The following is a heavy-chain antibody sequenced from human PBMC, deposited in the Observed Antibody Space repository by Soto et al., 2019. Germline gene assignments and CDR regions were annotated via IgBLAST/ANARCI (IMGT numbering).Heavy chain of an antibody. CDR2: INHSGST. CDR3: ARAISSSPSPGLNWFDP. D-gene: IGHD6-6*01. V-gene: IGHV4-34*01. J-gene: IGHJ5*02. CDR1: GGSFSGYY. Sequence: SETLSLTCAVFGGSFSGYYWNWIRQPPGKGLEWIGTINHSGSTNYNTSLKSRVTISVDTSKNQFFLKLSSVTAADTAVYYCARAISSSPSPGLNWFDPWGQGALVTVSS.